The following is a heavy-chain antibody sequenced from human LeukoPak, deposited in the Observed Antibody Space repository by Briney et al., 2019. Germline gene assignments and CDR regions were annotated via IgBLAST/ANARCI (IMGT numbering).Heavy chain of an antibody. CDR1: GLTFSSYA. Sequence: GGSLRLSCAASGLTFSSYAMHWVRQAPGKGLEWVAVISYDGSNKYYADSVKGRFIISRDISKNTLYLQMNSLRAEGTAVYYCARGLSSGWYDAFDIWGQGTMVTVSS. CDR3: ARGLSSGWYDAFDI. J-gene: IGHJ3*02. D-gene: IGHD6-19*01. CDR2: ISYDGSNK. V-gene: IGHV3-30*04.